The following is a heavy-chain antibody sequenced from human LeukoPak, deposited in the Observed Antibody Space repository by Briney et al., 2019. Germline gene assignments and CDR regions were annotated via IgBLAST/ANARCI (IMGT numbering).Heavy chain of an antibody. CDR3: AKRVGDFWSGYYDY. CDR1: GFTFSAYG. J-gene: IGHJ4*02. CDR2: ISFDGSIK. Sequence: GGSLRLSCAASGFTFSAYGMHWVREAPGKGLGWVAVISFDGSIKYSADSVKGRFTISRDNSKNTLYLQMNSLRAEDTAVYYCAKRVGDFWSGYYDYWGQGTLVTVSS. D-gene: IGHD3-3*01. V-gene: IGHV3-30*18.